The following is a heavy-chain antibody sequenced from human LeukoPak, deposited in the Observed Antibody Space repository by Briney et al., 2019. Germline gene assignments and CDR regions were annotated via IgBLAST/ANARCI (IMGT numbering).Heavy chain of an antibody. Sequence: GGSLRLSCAASGFTFSRYSMNWVRHAPGKGLEWVSSISSTSSHIYYADSMKGRFTISRENAKNSLYLQMNSLGVDDTAVYYCARLGSGATVDDTFDIWGQGTMVTVSS. CDR1: GFTFSRYS. CDR3: ARLGSGATVDDTFDI. V-gene: IGHV3-21*01. J-gene: IGHJ3*02. D-gene: IGHD4-17*01. CDR2: ISSTSSHI.